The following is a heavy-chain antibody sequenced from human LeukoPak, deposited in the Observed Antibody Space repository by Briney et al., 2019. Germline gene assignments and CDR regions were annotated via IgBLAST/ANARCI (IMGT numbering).Heavy chain of an antibody. CDR2: ISSSGSTI. V-gene: IGHV3-11*01. CDR3: ARDRSGYCSSTSCYYYYGMDV. J-gene: IGHJ6*02. Sequence: GGSLRLSCAASGFTFSDYYMSWIRQAPGKWLEWVSYISSSGSTIYYADSVKGRFTISRDNAKNSLYLQMNSLGAEDTAVYYCARDRSGYCSSTSCYYYYGMDVWGQGTTVTVSS. D-gene: IGHD2-2*01. CDR1: GFTFSDYY.